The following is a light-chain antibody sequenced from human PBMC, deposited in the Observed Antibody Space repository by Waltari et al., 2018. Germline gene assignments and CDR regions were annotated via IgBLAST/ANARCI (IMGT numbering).Light chain of an antibody. CDR2: MAS. Sequence: DIQMTQSPSTLSASVGDRVTISCRASQNVGTWLAWYQQKPGKAPKLMIYMASSLESGVPSRFSGSGSGTEFTLTICSLQPDDFATYYCQQYSSFSTFGQGTKV. CDR1: QNVGTW. CDR3: QQYSSFST. V-gene: IGKV1-5*03. J-gene: IGKJ2*01.